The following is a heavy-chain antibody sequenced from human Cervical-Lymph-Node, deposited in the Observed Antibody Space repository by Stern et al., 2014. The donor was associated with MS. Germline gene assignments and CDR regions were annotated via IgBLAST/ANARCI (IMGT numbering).Heavy chain of an antibody. D-gene: IGHD2-15*01. CDR1: GYNFTSYW. V-gene: IGHV5-51*01. Sequence: EVQLVESGAEVKKPGESLKISCKGSGYNFTSYWIGWVRQMPGKGLEWMGIIYPGDLDPKYSPGFQGQVTIAAEKSISTAYLQWSSLKASDTAMYYCARRLCSGGSCYPDYWGQGTLVTVSS. CDR3: ARRLCSGGSCYPDY. CDR2: IYPGDLDP. J-gene: IGHJ4*02.